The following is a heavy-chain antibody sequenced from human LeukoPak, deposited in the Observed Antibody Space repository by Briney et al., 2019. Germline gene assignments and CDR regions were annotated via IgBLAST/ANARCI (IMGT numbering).Heavy chain of an antibody. Sequence: GGSLRLSCTASGFTFSSYSMNWVRQAPGKGLEWISYISTSDSTIYYADSVKGRFTISRDNAKNSLYLQMNSLRAEDTAVFYCARGNFRRDGYNFDYWGQGTLVTVSS. J-gene: IGHJ4*02. V-gene: IGHV3-48*01. CDR3: ARGNFRRDGYNFDY. CDR1: GFTFSSYS. CDR2: ISTSDSTI. D-gene: IGHD5-24*01.